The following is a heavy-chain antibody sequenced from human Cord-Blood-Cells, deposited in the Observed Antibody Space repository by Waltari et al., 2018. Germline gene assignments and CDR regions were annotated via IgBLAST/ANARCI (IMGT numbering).Heavy chain of an antibody. CDR2: IKQDGSEK. D-gene: IGHD6-13*01. Sequence: SLRLSCAASGFTFSSYWMSWVRQAPGKGLEWVANIKQDGSEKYYVDSVKGRFTISRDNAKNSLYLQMNSLRAEDTAVYYCAREQRSSSWNDAFDIWGQGTMVTVSS. J-gene: IGHJ3*02. CDR3: AREQRSSSWNDAFDI. CDR1: GFTFSSYW. V-gene: IGHV3-7*01.